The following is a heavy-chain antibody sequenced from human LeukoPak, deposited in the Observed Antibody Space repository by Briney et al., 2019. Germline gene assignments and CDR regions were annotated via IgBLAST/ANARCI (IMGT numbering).Heavy chain of an antibody. Sequence: GGSLRLSCAASGFTFSSYSMNWVRQAPGKGLEWVSYISSSSSTIYYADSVKGRFTISRDNAKSSLYLQMNSLRAEDTAVYYCARESYYYDSSGYYYGMDVWGQGTTVTVSS. D-gene: IGHD3-22*01. V-gene: IGHV3-48*01. CDR3: ARESYYYDSSGYYYGMDV. J-gene: IGHJ6*02. CDR2: ISSSSSTI. CDR1: GFTFSSYS.